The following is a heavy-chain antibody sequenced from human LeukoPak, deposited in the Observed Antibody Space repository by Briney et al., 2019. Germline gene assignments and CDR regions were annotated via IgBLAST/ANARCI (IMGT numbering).Heavy chain of an antibody. D-gene: IGHD3-10*01. CDR2: INHSGST. CDR3: ARGANYYGSGSYHYYYYYMDV. J-gene: IGHJ6*03. Sequence: SETLSLTCAVYGGSFSGYYWSWIRQPPGKGLEWIGEINHSGSTNYNPSLKSRVTISVDTSKNQFSLKLSSVTAADTAVYYCARGANYYGSGSYHYYYYYMDVWGKGTTVTVSS. CDR1: GGSFSGYY. V-gene: IGHV4-34*01.